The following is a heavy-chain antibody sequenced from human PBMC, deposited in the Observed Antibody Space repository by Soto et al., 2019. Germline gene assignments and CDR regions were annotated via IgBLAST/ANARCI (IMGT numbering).Heavy chain of an antibody. J-gene: IGHJ6*02. Sequence: GASVKVSCKASGGTFSSYAISWVRQAPGQRLEWVGGVIPIFGTANYAQKFQGRVTITADESTSTAYMELSRLRSDDTAVYYCARGPVVGGNDTTLVDPTEYYYGMDVWGQGTTVTVSS. CDR3: ARGPVVGGNDTTLVDPTEYYYGMDV. D-gene: IGHD6-19*01. CDR1: GGTFSSYA. V-gene: IGHV1-69*13. CDR2: VIPIFGTA.